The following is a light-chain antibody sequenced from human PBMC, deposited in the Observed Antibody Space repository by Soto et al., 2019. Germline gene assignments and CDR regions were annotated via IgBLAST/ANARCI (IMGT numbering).Light chain of an antibody. Sequence: DIQMTQSPSTLSASVGDRVTITCRASQSISSWLAWYQQKPGKAPKLLIYKASSLESGVPSRFSGSGSGTEFTLTISSLQPDDFATYYCQQYNSHWTFGQGTKVGIK. CDR3: QQYNSHWT. J-gene: IGKJ1*01. V-gene: IGKV1-5*03. CDR1: QSISSW. CDR2: KAS.